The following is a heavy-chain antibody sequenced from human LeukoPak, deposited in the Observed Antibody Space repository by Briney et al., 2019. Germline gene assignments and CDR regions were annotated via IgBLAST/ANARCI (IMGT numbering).Heavy chain of an antibody. V-gene: IGHV4-38-2*02. Sequence: PSETLSLTCTVSGYSISSGYYWGWIRQPPGKGLEWIGRIYNSGSTYYNPSLKSRVTISLDTPKNQLSMKLNSLTAADTAVYYCPRGGWLYEYYFDYWGQGTLVTVSS. CDR2: IYNSGST. J-gene: IGHJ4*02. CDR3: PRGGWLYEYYFDY. D-gene: IGHD3-22*01. CDR1: GYSISSGYY.